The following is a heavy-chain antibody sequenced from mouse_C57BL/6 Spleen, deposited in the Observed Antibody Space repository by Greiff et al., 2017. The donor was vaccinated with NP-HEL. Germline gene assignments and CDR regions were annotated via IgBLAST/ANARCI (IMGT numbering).Heavy chain of an antibody. Sequence: QVQLQQPGAELVMPGASVQLSCKASGYTFTSYWMHWVKQRPGQGLEWIGEIDPSDSYTNYNQKFKGKSTLTVDKSSSPAYMQLSSLTSEDSAVYYCARRGDYDGYAMDYWGQGTSVTVSS. D-gene: IGHD2-4*01. V-gene: IGHV1-69*01. CDR2: IDPSDSYT. CDR1: GYTFTSYW. CDR3: ARRGDYDGYAMDY. J-gene: IGHJ4*01.